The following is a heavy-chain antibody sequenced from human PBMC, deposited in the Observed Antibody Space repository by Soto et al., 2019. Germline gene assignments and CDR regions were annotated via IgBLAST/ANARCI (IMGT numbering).Heavy chain of an antibody. V-gene: IGHV1-18*01. CDR1: GYAFTTYG. CDR3: ARGRNGDY. D-gene: IGHD1-1*01. CDR2: ISAHNGNT. J-gene: IGHJ4*02. Sequence: QVHLVQSGAEVKKPGASVKVSCQGSGYAFTTYGITWVRQAPGQGLEWMGWISAHNGNTNYAQKLQGRVTVTRDTSTSTAYMELRSLRYDDTAVYYCARGRNGDYWGQGDLVTGSS.